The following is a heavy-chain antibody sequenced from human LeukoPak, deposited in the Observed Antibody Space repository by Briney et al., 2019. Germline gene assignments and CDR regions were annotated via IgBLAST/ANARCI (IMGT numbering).Heavy chain of an antibody. V-gene: IGHV4-4*02. CDR1: GVSIDSGNW. D-gene: IGHD5-24*01. Sequence: SGTLSLTCAVSGVSIDSGNWWIWVRQPPGKGLEWIGEIYHSGSTKYNPSLKSRVTISVDKSKNQFSLRLSSVTAADTAVYYCARERRDGHKVYFDYWGQGTLVTVSS. CDR2: IYHSGST. J-gene: IGHJ4*02. CDR3: ARERRDGHKVYFDY.